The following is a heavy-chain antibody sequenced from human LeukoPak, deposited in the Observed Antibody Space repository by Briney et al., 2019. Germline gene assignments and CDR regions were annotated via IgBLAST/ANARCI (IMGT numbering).Heavy chain of an antibody. CDR2: IYYSGST. Sequence: SETLSLTCTVSGGSISSYYWSWIRQPPGKGLEWIGYIYYSGSTNYNPSLKSRVAISVDTSKNQFSLKLSSVTAADTAVYYCARDLSPNWYFDLWGRGTLVTVSS. CDR1: GGSISSYY. V-gene: IGHV4-59*01. J-gene: IGHJ2*01. CDR3: ARDLSPNWYFDL.